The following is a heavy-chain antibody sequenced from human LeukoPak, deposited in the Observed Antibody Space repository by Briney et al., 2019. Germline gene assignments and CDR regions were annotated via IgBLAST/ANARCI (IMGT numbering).Heavy chain of an antibody. CDR2: INQGGSDK. V-gene: IGHV3-7*01. CDR3: TRDRSRAEDD. J-gene: IGHJ4*02. D-gene: IGHD1-14*01. CDR1: GFTFSGHW. Sequence: GGSLRLSCAASGFTFSGHWMSWVRQAPGKGLEWVASINQGGSDKYYVDSVKGRFTISRDNANNLLYLQMNSLRGEDTAVYYCTRDRSRAEDDWGQGTLVTVSS.